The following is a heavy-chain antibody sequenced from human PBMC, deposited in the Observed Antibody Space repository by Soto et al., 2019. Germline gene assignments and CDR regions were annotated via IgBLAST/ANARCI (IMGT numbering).Heavy chain of an antibody. J-gene: IGHJ4*02. CDR1: GSTFSSYP. Sequence: QVQLVESGGGVVQPGRSLRLSCAASGSTFSSYPMHWVRQAPGKGLEWVAVISYDGSIKYYAASVRGRFTISRDNSKNTLYLQMNSLRAEDTAVYYCATDSADWGQGILVTVSS. CDR3: ATDSAD. CDR2: ISYDGSIK. V-gene: IGHV3-30-3*01.